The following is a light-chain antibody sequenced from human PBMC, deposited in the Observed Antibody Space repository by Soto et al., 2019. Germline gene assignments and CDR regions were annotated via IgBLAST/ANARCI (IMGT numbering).Light chain of an antibody. CDR3: SSYTSSSTLL. V-gene: IGLV2-14*01. CDR1: SSDVGGYNY. J-gene: IGLJ1*01. CDR2: EVS. Sequence: QSVLTQPASVSGSPGQSITISCTGTSSDVGGYNYVSWYQQHPGKAPKLMIYEVSNRPSGVSNRFSGSKSGNTASLTISGLQAEDEADYYCSSYTSSSTLLFGTGTKVT.